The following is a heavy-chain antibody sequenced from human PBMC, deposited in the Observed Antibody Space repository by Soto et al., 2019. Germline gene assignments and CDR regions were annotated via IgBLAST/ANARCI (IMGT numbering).Heavy chain of an antibody. CDR1: GGSFSGYY. D-gene: IGHD5-12*01. V-gene: IGHV4-34*01. CDR2: INHSGST. CDR3: ARGGGYDSRFDY. Sequence: QVQLQQWGAGLLKPSETLSLTCAVYGGSFSGYYWSWIRQPPGKGLEWIGEINHSGSTNYNPSLKSRVTISVDTSKNQFSLKLSSVTAADTAVYYCARGGGYDSRFDYWGQGTLVTVSS. J-gene: IGHJ4*02.